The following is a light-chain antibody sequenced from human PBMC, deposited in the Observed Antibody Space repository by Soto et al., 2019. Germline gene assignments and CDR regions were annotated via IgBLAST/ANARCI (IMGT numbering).Light chain of an antibody. Sequence: DIQMTQSPSSLYASVGDRVTITCPASQSISSYLNWYQQKPGKAPKLLIYAASSLQSGVPSRFSGSGSGTDFTLTISSLQPQDFATYYCQQSYSTPLYTFGQGTKLEIK. CDR1: QSISSY. CDR2: AAS. J-gene: IGKJ2*01. CDR3: QQSYSTPLYT. V-gene: IGKV1-39*01.